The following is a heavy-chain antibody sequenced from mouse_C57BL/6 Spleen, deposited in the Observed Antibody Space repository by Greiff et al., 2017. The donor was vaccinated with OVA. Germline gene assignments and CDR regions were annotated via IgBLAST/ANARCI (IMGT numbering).Heavy chain of an antibody. V-gene: IGHV1-59*01. CDR1: GYTFTSYW. CDR2: IDPSDSYT. Sequence: QVQLKESGAELVRPGTSVKLSCKASGYTFTSYWMHWVKQRPGQGLEWIGVIDPSDSYTNYNQKFKGKATLTVDTSSSTAYMQLSSLTSEDSAVYYCAREGTGTSCLAYWGQGTLVTVSS. D-gene: IGHD4-1*01. CDR3: AREGTGTSCLAY. J-gene: IGHJ3*01.